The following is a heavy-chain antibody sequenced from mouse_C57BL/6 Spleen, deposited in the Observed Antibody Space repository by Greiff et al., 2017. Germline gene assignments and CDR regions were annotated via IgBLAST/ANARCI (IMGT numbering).Heavy chain of an antibody. D-gene: IGHD2-2*01. CDR1: GYAFSSSW. Sequence: VQLQQSGPELVKPGASVKISCKASGYAFSSSWMNWVKQRPGKGLEWIGRIYPGDGVTNYNGKFKGKATLTADKSSSTAYMQLSSLTSEDSAVYFCARETMVTTRYFDVWGTGTTVTVSS. CDR3: ARETMVTTRYFDV. V-gene: IGHV1-82*01. CDR2: IYPGDGVT. J-gene: IGHJ1*03.